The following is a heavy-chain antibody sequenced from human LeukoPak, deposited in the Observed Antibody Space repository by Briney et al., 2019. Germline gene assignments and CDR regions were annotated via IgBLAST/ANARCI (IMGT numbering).Heavy chain of an antibody. V-gene: IGHV1-24*01. D-gene: IGHD4-17*01. CDR1: GYTLTELS. CDR3: ATPMTTVTRSGMDV. CDR2: FDPEDGET. Sequence: VASVKVSCKVSGYTLTELSMHWVRQAPGKGLEWMGGFDPEDGETIYAQKFQGRVTMTEDTSTDTAYMELSSLRSEGTAVYYCATPMTTVTRSGMDVWGQGTTVTVSS. J-gene: IGHJ6*02.